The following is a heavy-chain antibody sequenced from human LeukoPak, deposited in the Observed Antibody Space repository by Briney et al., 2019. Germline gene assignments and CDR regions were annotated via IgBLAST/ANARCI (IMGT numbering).Heavy chain of an antibody. V-gene: IGHV4-59*05. CDR3: ARGSMLLWFGELLYAWFDP. CDR1: GESSISSRY. J-gene: IGHJ5*02. D-gene: IGHD3-10*01. Sequence: SETLSLTCTVSGESSISSRYWSWIRQPPGKGLEWIGSIYYSGSTYYNPSLKSRVTISVDTSKNQFSLKLSSVTAADTAVYYCARGSMLLWFGELLYAWFDPWGQGTLVTVSS. CDR2: IYYSGST.